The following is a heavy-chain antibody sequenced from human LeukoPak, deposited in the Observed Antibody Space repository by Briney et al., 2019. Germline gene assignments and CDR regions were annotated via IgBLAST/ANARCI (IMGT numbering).Heavy chain of an antibody. CDR2: IYYSGST. Sequence: PSETLSLTCTVSGGSISSSSYYWGWIRQPPGKGLEWIGSIYYSGSTYYNPSLKSRVTISVDTSKNQFSLKLSSVTAADTAVYYCARWRRSSGWYYFDYWGQGTLVTVSS. V-gene: IGHV4-39*01. CDR1: GGSISSSSYY. J-gene: IGHJ4*02. CDR3: ARWRRSSGWYYFDY. D-gene: IGHD6-19*01.